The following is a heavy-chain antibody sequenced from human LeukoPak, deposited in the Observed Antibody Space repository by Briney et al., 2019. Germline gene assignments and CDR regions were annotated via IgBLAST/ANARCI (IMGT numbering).Heavy chain of an antibody. CDR2: IKQDGSEK. J-gene: IGHJ3*02. Sequence: PGGSLRLSCAASGITLSTYWVSWVRQAPGKGLEWVANIKQDGSEKNYVDSVKGRFTISRDNAKNSLYLQMNSLRAEDTALYYCARGGLYWHIWGQGTMVTVSS. V-gene: IGHV3-7*04. CDR1: GITLSTYW. CDR3: ARGGLYWHI. D-gene: IGHD2-15*01.